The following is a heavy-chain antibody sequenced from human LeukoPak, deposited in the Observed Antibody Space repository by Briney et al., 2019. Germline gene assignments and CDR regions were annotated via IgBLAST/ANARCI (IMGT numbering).Heavy chain of an antibody. V-gene: IGHV4-31*03. Sequence: SQTLSLTCTVSGGSISSGGYYWSWIRQHPGKGLEWIGYIYYSGSTYYNPSLKSRVTISVDTSKNQFSLKLSSVTAADTAVYYCARAAVVGDDAFDIWGQGTMDTVSS. CDR1: GGSISSGGYY. D-gene: IGHD2-15*01. CDR3: ARAAVVGDDAFDI. J-gene: IGHJ3*02. CDR2: IYYSGST.